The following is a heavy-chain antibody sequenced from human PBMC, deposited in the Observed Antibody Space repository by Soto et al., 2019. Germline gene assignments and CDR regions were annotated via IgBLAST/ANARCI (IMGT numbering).Heavy chain of an antibody. Sequence: QVQLVESGGGVVQPGRSLRLSCEASGFTFSYGFHWVRQAPGKGLEWVAVIWWDGSNKFYADSLKGRFTISRDNSKKTLYLQMNSLRAEDTAVYYCAREGYCSGGGCYSGRDVRGQGTTVTGSS. CDR2: IWWDGSNK. D-gene: IGHD2-15*01. CDR3: AREGYCSGGGCYSGRDV. J-gene: IGHJ6*01. V-gene: IGHV3-33*01. CDR1: GFTFSYG.